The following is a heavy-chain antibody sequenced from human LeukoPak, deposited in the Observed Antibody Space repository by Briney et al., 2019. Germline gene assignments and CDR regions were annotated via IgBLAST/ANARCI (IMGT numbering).Heavy chain of an antibody. CDR2: IYYSGIT. J-gene: IGHJ3*02. Sequence: NPSETLSRTCTVSGDSINSRSYYWGWIRQPPGKGLEWIGSIYYSGITYYNPSLKSRVTISVDTSENQFSLRLISVTAADTAVYYCARRPPALGAFDIWGQGTMVSVSS. CDR3: ARRPPALGAFDI. V-gene: IGHV4-39*01. CDR1: GDSINSRSYY.